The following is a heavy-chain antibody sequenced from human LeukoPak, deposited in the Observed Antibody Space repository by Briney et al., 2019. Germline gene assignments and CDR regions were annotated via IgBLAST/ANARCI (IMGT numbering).Heavy chain of an antibody. D-gene: IGHD5-12*01. CDR2: IKQDGSEK. J-gene: IGHJ3*02. Sequence: PPGGSLRLSCAASGFTFSSYWMSWVRQAPGKGLEWVANIKQDGSEKYYVDSVKGRFTISRDNAKNSLYLQMNSLRAEDTAVYYCARAGGYDGDDAFGIWGQGTMVTVSS. V-gene: IGHV3-7*01. CDR3: ARAGGYDGDDAFGI. CDR1: GFTFSSYW.